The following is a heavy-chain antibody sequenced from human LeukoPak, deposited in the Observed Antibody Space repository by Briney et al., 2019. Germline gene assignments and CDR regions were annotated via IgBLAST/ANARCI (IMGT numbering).Heavy chain of an antibody. D-gene: IGHD3-10*01. J-gene: IGHJ4*02. CDR2: ISASSVTT. V-gene: IGHV3-48*01. CDR1: GFSISSYA. Sequence: GGSLRLSCAASGFSISSYAMNWVRQAPGKGLEWVSYISASSVTTYYADSVKGRFTISRDNSKNTLYLQMNSLRAEDTAVYYCARDPSVTMVRGALDYWGQGTLVTVSS. CDR3: ARDPSVTMVRGALDY.